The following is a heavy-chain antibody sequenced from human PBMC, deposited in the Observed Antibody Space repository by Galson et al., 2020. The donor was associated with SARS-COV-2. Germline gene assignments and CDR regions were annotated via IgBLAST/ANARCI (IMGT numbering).Heavy chain of an antibody. CDR3: VHMVGGYDSGWSFDY. V-gene: IGHV2-70*11. CDR1: GFSLTPSAMY. J-gene: IGHJ4*02. D-gene: IGHD6-19*01. CDR2: IDWDDYT. Sequence: SGPPQVKLTHPLTLTCPFSGFSLTPSAMYVAWIRQPPGKALEWLARIDWDDYTYYNTSMKTRLTISKETSKNQVVLTMTNMDPVDTATYYCVHMVGGYDSGWSFDYWGQGTLVTVSS.